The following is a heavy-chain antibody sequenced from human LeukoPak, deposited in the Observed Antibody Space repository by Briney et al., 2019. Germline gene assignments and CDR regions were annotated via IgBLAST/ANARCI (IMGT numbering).Heavy chain of an antibody. CDR1: GYTFTPYS. Sequence: ASVKVSCKASGYTFTPYSMHWVRQAPGQGLEWMGVINPSGGSTNYAQKFQGRVTVTRDTSTSTVYMDLSSLRSEDTAVYYCAREQVAGRRSFDYWGQGTLATVSS. CDR3: AREQVAGRRSFDY. D-gene: IGHD6-6*01. V-gene: IGHV1-46*01. J-gene: IGHJ4*02. CDR2: INPSGGST.